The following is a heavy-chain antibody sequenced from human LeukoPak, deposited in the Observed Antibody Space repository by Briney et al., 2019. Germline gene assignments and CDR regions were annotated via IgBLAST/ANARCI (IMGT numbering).Heavy chain of an antibody. CDR2: INPDGSGA. Sequence: PGGSLRLSCAASGFXFSNYWMYWVRQAPGKGLVWVARINPDGSGATYADSVKGRFTISRDNAKNTLYLQMNSLRAEDTAVYYCARAVVVSAADYWGQGTLVTVSS. J-gene: IGHJ4*02. V-gene: IGHV3-74*01. CDR3: ARAVVVSAADY. D-gene: IGHD2-21*02. CDR1: GFXFSNYW.